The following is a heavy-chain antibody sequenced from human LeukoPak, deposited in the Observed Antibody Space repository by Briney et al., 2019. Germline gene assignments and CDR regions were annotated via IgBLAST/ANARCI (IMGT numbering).Heavy chain of an antibody. CDR1: GYSISSGYY. V-gene: IGHV4-38-2*02. CDR2: IYHSGST. CDR3: ARTTDYGDYPY. D-gene: IGHD4-17*01. J-gene: IGHJ4*02. Sequence: PSETLSLTCTVSGYSISSGYYWGWIRQPPGKGLEWIGSIYHSGSTYYNPSLKSRVTISVDTSKNQFSLKLSSVTAPDTAVYYCARTTDYGDYPYWGQGTLVTVSS.